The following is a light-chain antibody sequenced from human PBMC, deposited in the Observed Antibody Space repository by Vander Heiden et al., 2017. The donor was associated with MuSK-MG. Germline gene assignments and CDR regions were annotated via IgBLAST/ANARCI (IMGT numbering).Light chain of an antibody. V-gene: IGKV1-5*03. CDR2: KAS. CDR3: QQYNIYS. Sequence: DIQMAQSPSTLSASVGDSVTITCRASHIIGNWLAWYQQKPGKAPTLLIYKASTLKNGVKSRFSGSGSGTEFTLTSSSLQTDDFATYYSQQYNIYSFGGGTKVEVK. J-gene: IGKJ4*01. CDR1: HIIGNW.